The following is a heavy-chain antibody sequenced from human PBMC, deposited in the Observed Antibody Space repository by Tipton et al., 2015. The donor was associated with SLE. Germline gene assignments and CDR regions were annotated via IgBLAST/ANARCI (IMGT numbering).Heavy chain of an antibody. V-gene: IGHV5-51*03. CDR3: ARRTSLGMDV. J-gene: IGHJ6*04. CDR1: GYTFSSYW. CDR2: FYPSESAS. Sequence: QSGAEVKKSGESLKISCKASGYTFSSYWIAWVRQTPVKGLEWMGIFYPSESASRYSPSFQGQVTISADTSTSTAYLQWSSLKASDTAIYYCARRTSLGMDVWGEGTAVTVSS.